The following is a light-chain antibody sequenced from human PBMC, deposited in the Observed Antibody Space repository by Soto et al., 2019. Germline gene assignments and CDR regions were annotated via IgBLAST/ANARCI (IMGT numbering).Light chain of an antibody. J-gene: IGKJ3*01. CDR3: QHYSNWPPT. CDR1: ESVHRH. Sequence: EMVMTQSPATLSVSPGERVTLSCRASESVHRHLAWYQQKPGQGPSLLIYYASTRATGVPDRFTGSGSGTEFSLTISSLQSEEFRVYHWQHYSNWPPTFGPGTKVEIK. V-gene: IGKV3-15*01. CDR2: YAS.